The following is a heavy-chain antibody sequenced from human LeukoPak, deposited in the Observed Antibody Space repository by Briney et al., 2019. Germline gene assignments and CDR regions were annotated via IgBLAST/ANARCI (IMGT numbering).Heavy chain of an antibody. Sequence: GGSLRLSCAASGFTFSSYAMSWVRQAPGKGLEWMGIIYPGDSDTRYSPSFQGQVTISADKSISTAYLQWSSLKASDTAMYYCARPIYYGSGSYFVFDYWGQGTLVTVSS. J-gene: IGHJ4*02. CDR3: ARPIYYGSGSYFVFDY. V-gene: IGHV5-51*01. CDR2: IYPGDSDT. CDR1: GFTFSSYA. D-gene: IGHD3-10*01.